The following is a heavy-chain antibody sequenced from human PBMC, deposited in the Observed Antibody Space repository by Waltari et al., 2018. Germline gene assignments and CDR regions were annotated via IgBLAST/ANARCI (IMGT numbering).Heavy chain of an antibody. CDR2: SYPGDSDT. CDR3: ARPHSGSYVGAFDM. J-gene: IGHJ3*02. D-gene: IGHD1-26*01. CDR1: GYKFTNYW. V-gene: IGHV5-51*01. Sequence: EVQLVQSGAEVKKPGESLKISCKVSGYKFTNYWIGWVRQVPGKGLEWMGTSYPGDSDTRYSPSFQGLVTISVDKSTNTAYLQWSSLKASDTAMYYCARPHSGSYVGAFDMWGQGTKVTVSS.